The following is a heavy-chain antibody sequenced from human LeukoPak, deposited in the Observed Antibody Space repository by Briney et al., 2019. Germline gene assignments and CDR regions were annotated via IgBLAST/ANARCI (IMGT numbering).Heavy chain of an antibody. V-gene: IGHV4-59*01. Sequence: SETLSLTCTVSGGSISSYYWSWIRQPPGKGLEWIGYIYYSGGTNYNPSLKSRVTISVDTSKNQFSLKLSSVTAADTAVYYCARDEGLYCTNGVCFGHWGQGTLVTVSS. CDR3: ARDEGLYCTNGVCFGH. CDR2: IYYSGGT. J-gene: IGHJ4*02. D-gene: IGHD2-8*01. CDR1: GGSISSYY.